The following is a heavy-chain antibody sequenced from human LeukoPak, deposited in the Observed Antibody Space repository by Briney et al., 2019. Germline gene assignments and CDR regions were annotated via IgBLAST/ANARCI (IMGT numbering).Heavy chain of an antibody. CDR3: ARWVRTDDIGSSFYFFDF. CDR1: GGSITSGGYY. Sequence: SQTLSLTCTVSGGSITSGGYYWSWIRQHPGTGLEWIGYIYYSGSTYYTPSLKSRLTISVDTSKNQFSLKLSSVTAADTAVYYCARWVRTDDIGSSFYFFDFWGQGTLVTVSS. CDR2: IYYSGST. V-gene: IGHV4-31*03. J-gene: IGHJ4*02. D-gene: IGHD2-15*01.